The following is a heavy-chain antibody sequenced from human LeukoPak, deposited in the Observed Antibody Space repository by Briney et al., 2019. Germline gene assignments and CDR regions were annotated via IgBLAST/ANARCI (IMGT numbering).Heavy chain of an antibody. CDR1: GYTFTGYY. CDR2: INPNSGGT. D-gene: IGHD3-22*01. V-gene: IGHV1-2*04. Sequence: ASVTVSCKASGYTFTGYYMHWVRQAPGQGLEWMGWINPNSGGTNYAQKFQGWVTMTRDTSISTAYMELSRLRSDDTAVYYCARGNSYYYDSSGYSPFEYWGQGTLVTVSS. CDR3: ARGNSYYYDSSGYSPFEY. J-gene: IGHJ4*02.